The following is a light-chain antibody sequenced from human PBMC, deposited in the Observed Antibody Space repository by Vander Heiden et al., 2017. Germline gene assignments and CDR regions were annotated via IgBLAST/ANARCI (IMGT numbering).Light chain of an antibody. CDR1: QGNSIY. Sequence: DIQSPHSPSFLSASVRDRVTITCRASQGNSIYLDWYQQKQGKDPKLLIYAASTLQGAVPSRFSGCGSGTEFTLTISSLQPEDFATYYCQQLNSYLFGPGTKVDIK. V-gene: IGKV1-9*01. CDR3: QQLNSYL. CDR2: AAS. J-gene: IGKJ3*01.